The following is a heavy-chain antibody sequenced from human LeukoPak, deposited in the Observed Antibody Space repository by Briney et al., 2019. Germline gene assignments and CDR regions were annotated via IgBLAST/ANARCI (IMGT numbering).Heavy chain of an antibody. J-gene: IGHJ3*02. V-gene: IGHV4-34*01. CDR2: INHSGNT. Sequence: SETLSLTCAVYGGSFSDNYWIWIRHPPDKGLEWIGEINHSGNTNYSPSLTSRVTISVDTSKNQFSLNLRSVTAADTAVYYCASPTTVTTSAYRAFDIWGQGTMVTVSA. D-gene: IGHD4-17*01. CDR3: ASPTTVTTSAYRAFDI. CDR1: GGSFSDNY.